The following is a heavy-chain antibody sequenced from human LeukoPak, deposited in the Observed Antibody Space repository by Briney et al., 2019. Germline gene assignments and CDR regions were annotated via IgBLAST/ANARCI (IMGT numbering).Heavy chain of an antibody. D-gene: IGHD3-3*01. CDR3: ARATYYDFWSGYFHFDY. V-gene: IGHV4-39*01. CDR2: IYYSGST. CDR1: GGSISSSSYY. J-gene: IGHJ4*02. Sequence: SETLSLTCTASGGSISSSSYYWGWIRQPPGKGLEWIGSIYYSGSTYYNPSLKSRVTISVDTSKNQFSLKLSSVTAADTAVYYCARATYYDFWSGYFHFDYWGQGTLVTVSS.